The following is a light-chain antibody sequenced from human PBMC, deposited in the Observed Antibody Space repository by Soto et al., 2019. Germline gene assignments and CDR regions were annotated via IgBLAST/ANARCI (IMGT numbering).Light chain of an antibody. CDR1: SSDVGGYNY. Sequence: VXTQPRSVSGSPGQSFTISCTGTSSDVGGYNYVSWYQQHPGKAPKLMIYDVNKRPSGVPDRFSGSKSGNTASLTISGLQAEDEADYYCCSYAGSYTLVFGTGTKVTVL. CDR2: DVN. V-gene: IGLV2-11*01. J-gene: IGLJ1*01. CDR3: CSYAGSYTLV.